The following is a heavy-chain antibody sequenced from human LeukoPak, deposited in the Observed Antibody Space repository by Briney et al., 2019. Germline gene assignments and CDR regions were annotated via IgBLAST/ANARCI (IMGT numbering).Heavy chain of an antibody. CDR2: VYHSGST. J-gene: IGHJ4*02. CDR3: ARHMPYAGDYFDY. V-gene: IGHV4-39*01. CDR1: GASISSESYY. Sequence: PSETLSLTCTVAGASISSESYYWGWIRQPPGKGLEWIGAVYHSGSTNYNPSLKSRVTIFGDTSKNQFSLQLSSVTAADTAVYYCARHMPYAGDYFDYWGQGILVTVSS. D-gene: IGHD7-27*01.